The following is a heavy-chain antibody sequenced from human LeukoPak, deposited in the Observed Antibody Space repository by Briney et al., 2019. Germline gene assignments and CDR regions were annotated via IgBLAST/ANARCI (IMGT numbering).Heavy chain of an antibody. CDR2: ISAYNGNT. Sequence: GASLKVSCKASGYTFTSYGISWVRQAPGQGLEWMEWISAYNGNTNYAQKLQGRVTMTTDTSTSTAYMELRSLRSDGRAVYYCARGEGAAGNNYSYYYGMDVWGQGTTVTVSS. CDR1: GYTFTSYG. J-gene: IGHJ6*02. CDR3: ARGEGAAGNNYSYYYGMDV. D-gene: IGHD6-13*01. V-gene: IGHV1-18*01.